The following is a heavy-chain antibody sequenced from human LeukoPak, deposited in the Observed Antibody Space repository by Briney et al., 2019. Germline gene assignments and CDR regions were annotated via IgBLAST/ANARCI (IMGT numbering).Heavy chain of an antibody. J-gene: IGHJ4*02. CDR3: ARDGWDTGYFDY. Sequence: GGSLRLSCAASGFTFGVYTMSWVRQAPGKGLEWVSSISSSSSYIYYADSVKGRFTISRDNAKNSVYLQMDSLRTEDTAVYYCARDGWDTGYFDYWGQGTLVTVSS. V-gene: IGHV3-21*01. D-gene: IGHD1-26*01. CDR1: GFTFGVYT. CDR2: ISSSSSYI.